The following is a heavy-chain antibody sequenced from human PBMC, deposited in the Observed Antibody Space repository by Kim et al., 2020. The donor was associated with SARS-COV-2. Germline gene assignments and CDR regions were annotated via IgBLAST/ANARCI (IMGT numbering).Heavy chain of an antibody. CDR1: AGSISSHY. Sequence: SETLSLTCTVSAGSISSHYWSWIRQPPGKGLEWIGYIYYSGSTNYNPSLKSRVSISVDTSKNQFSLKLSSVTAADTAVYYCARAVIEWLQLTPYWLDSWGQGTLVTVSS. CDR2: IYYSGST. V-gene: IGHV4-59*11. CDR3: ARAVIEWLQLTPYWLDS. J-gene: IGHJ5*01. D-gene: IGHD5-12*01.